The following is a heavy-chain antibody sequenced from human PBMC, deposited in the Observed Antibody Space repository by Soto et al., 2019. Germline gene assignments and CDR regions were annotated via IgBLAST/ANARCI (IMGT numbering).Heavy chain of an antibody. D-gene: IGHD3-10*01. J-gene: IGHJ4*02. CDR2: ISYDGSNK. V-gene: IGHV3-30*18. CDR1: GFTFSSYG. Sequence: QVQLVESGGGVVQPGRSLRLSCAASGFTFSSYGMHWVRQAPGKGLEWVAVISYDGSNKYYADSVKGRFTISRDNSKNTLYLQMNSLRAEDTAVYYCAKGRRSGWDYFDYWGQGTLVTVSS. CDR3: AKGRRSGWDYFDY.